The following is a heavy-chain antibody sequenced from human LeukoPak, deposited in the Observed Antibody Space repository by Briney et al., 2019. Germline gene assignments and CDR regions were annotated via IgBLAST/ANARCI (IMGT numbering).Heavy chain of an antibody. CDR2: MSYDGTNK. CDR1: GVNFNNYA. J-gene: IGHJ4*02. V-gene: IGHV3-30-3*01. D-gene: IGHD3-22*01. CDR3: AREGRGVVVYRAFDY. Sequence: PVRSLRLSCTVSGVNFNNYAMHWVRQAPGKGLEWLTIMSYDGTNKYYADSVKGRFTISRDNSKNTLYLQMNSLRAGDTAVYYCAREGRGVVVYRAFDYWGQGTLVTVSS.